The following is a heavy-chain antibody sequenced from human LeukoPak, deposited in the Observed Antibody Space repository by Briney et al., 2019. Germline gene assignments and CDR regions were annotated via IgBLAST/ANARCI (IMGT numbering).Heavy chain of an antibody. CDR2: IWYDGSKT. CDR1: GFTFSSYG. J-gene: IGHJ5*02. CDR3: ARDFRYSGSYHHWFDP. Sequence: GGSLRLSCAASGFTFSSYGMHWVRQAPGKGLEWVALIWYDGSKTSYADSAKGRFTISRDDSKNTLYLQMNSLRAEDTAVYYCARDFRYSGSYHHWFDPWGQGTLVTVSS. V-gene: IGHV3-33*01. D-gene: IGHD1-26*01.